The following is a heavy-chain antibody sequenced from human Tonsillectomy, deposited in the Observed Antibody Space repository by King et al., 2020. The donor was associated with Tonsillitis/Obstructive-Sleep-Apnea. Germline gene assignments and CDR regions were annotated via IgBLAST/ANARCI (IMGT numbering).Heavy chain of an antibody. CDR1: GGSFSGYY. J-gene: IGHJ3*02. Sequence: VQLQQWGAGLLKPSETLSLTCAVYGGSFSGYYWTWIRQPPGQGLEWIGEINHSGSTNYNPSLKSRVTIPIDRSKNKFSLKVSSVTAADTAVYYCARGLGTGGTFDIGGQGTMVSVSS. V-gene: IGHV4-34*01. D-gene: IGHD1-14*01. CDR2: INHSGST. CDR3: ARGLGTGGTFDI.